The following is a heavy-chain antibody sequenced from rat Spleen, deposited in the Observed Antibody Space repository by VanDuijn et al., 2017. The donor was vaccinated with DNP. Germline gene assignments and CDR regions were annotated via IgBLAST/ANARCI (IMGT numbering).Heavy chain of an antibody. CDR2: ILYDEGTT. V-gene: IGHV5-7*01. CDR3: ATQGFGTYHVDWFAY. Sequence: EVQLVESGGGLVQPGRSLKLSCTASGFTFGDFNMAWVRQAPKKGLEWVATILYDEGTTYYGDSVKGRFTISRDNAKTTLYLQMDSLRPEDTATYYCATQGFGTYHVDWFAYWGQGTLVTVSS. CDR1: GFTFGDFN. D-gene: IGHD2-1*01. J-gene: IGHJ3*01.